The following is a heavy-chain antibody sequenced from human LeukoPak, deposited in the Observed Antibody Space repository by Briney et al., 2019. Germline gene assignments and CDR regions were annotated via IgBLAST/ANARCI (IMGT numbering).Heavy chain of an antibody. CDR2: ISSSSSYI. V-gene: IGHV3-21*01. CDR1: GFTFRSYS. D-gene: IGHD2-2*01. J-gene: IGHJ6*02. CDR3: ARVTKKGYCSSTSCSRYYYYYGMDV. Sequence: PGGSLRLSCAVSGFTFRSYSMKWVHHARGKGLEWVSSISSSSSYIYSADSVKGRFTISRDNAKNPLYLQMNSLRAEDTAVYYCARVTKKGYCSSTSCSRYYYYYGMDVWGQGTTVTVSS.